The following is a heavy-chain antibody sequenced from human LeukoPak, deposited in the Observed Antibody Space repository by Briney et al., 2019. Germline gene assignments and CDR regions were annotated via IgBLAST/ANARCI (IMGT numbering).Heavy chain of an antibody. CDR1: GFTFSTYA. J-gene: IGHJ6*02. CDR3: AKDFPTYYYGSGSYYNSDYYYYGMDV. V-gene: IGHV3-23*01. D-gene: IGHD3-10*01. CDR2: ISGSGANT. Sequence: GGSLRLSCAASGFTFSTYAMSWVRQAPGKGLEWVSTISGSGANTYYADSVRGRFTISRDNSKNTLYLHMNSLRAEDTAVYYCAKDFPTYYYGSGSYYNSDYYYYGMDVWGQGTTVTVSS.